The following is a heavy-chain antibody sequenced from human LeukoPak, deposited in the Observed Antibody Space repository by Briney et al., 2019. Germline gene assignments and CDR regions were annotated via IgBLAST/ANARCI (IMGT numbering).Heavy chain of an antibody. J-gene: IGHJ5*01. V-gene: IGHV3-23*01. CDR3: AKAGIQLWFDY. D-gene: IGHD5-18*01. CDR2: ISGSAGST. CDR1: GFSLSSYA. Sequence: GGSLRLSCAASGFSLSSYAMSWVRPAPGQGLEWVSAISGSAGSTYYAATVKGRFTFSRDNSKNTRNLQMSSLRAEDTAVYYGAKAGIQLWFDYWGEGTLGTVSS.